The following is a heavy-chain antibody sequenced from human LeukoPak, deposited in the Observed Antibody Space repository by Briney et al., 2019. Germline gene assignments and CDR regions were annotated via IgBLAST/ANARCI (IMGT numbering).Heavy chain of an antibody. Sequence: VASVKVSCKASGYTFTGYYMHWVRQAPGQGLEWMGWINPNSGGTNYAQKLQGRVTMTTDTSTSTAYMELRSLRSDDTAVYYCARGRDSRYGSGSDYMDVWGKGTTVTVSS. V-gene: IGHV1-2*02. J-gene: IGHJ6*04. CDR2: INPNSGGT. CDR3: ARGRDSRYGSGSDYMDV. CDR1: GYTFTGYY. D-gene: IGHD3-10*01.